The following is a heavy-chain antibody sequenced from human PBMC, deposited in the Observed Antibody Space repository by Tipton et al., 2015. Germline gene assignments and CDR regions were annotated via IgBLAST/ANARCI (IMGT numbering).Heavy chain of an antibody. CDR1: GGSFSGYY. Sequence: TLSLTCAVYGGSFSGYYWGWIRQSPGKGLEWIGEINHRGRTNYTPSLESRVTISVDTSKNHFSLNLSSVTAADTAVYYCTRGQTVRDFWSGWVRPNGMDVWGQGTTVTVSS. D-gene: IGHD3-3*01. CDR2: INHRGRT. J-gene: IGHJ6*02. V-gene: IGHV4-34*01. CDR3: TRGQTVRDFWSGWVRPNGMDV.